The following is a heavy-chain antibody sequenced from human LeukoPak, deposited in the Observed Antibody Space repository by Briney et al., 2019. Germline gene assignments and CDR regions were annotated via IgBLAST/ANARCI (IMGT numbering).Heavy chain of an antibody. V-gene: IGHV5-51*01. Sequence: GESLKISCKGSGFSFTSYWIGWVRQMPGKGLEWMGIIYPGDSDTRYSLSFQGLVTISVDKSISTAYLQWSSLKASDTAMYYCARSWVAGYGTVLDYWGQGTLVTVSS. CDR1: GFSFTSYW. CDR2: IYPGDSDT. D-gene: IGHD6-19*01. J-gene: IGHJ4*02. CDR3: ARSWVAGYGTVLDY.